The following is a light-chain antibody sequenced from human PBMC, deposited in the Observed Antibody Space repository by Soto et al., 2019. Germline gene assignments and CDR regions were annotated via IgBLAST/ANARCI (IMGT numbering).Light chain of an antibody. CDR1: QSVLYSSNNKNY. V-gene: IGKV4-1*01. Sequence: DIVMTQSPDSLAVSLVERATINCKSSQSVLYSSNNKNYLAWYQQKSGQPPKLLIYWASTRESGVPDRFSGSGSGTDFTLTISSLQAEDVAAYFCQQYYSTPLTFGGGTKVDI. J-gene: IGKJ4*01. CDR3: QQYYSTPLT. CDR2: WAS.